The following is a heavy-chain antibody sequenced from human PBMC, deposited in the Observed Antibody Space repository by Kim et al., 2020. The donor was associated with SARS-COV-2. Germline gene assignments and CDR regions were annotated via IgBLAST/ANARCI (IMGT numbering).Heavy chain of an antibody. J-gene: IGHJ4*02. D-gene: IGHD4-17*01. V-gene: IGHV4-39*01. Sequence: SETLSLTCTVSGGSISSSSYYWGWIRQPPGKGLEWIGSIYYSGSTYYNPSLKSRVTISVDTSKNQFSLKLSSVTAADTAVYYCARGGARWAVTPFDYWGQGTLVTVSS. CDR3: ARGGARWAVTPFDY. CDR2: IYYSGST. CDR1: GGSISSSSYY.